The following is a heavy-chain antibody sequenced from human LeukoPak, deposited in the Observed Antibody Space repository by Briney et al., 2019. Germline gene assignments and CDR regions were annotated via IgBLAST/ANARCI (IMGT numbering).Heavy chain of an antibody. D-gene: IGHD6-6*01. CDR1: GFTFDDYA. Sequence: GGSLRLSCAASGFTFDDYAMHWVRQVPGKGLEWVSGISWNSGSIGYADSVKGRFTISRDNAKNSLYLQMNSLRAEDTALYYCAKDIAARRFYYYYGMDVWGQGTTATVSS. V-gene: IGHV3-9*01. J-gene: IGHJ6*02. CDR3: AKDIAARRFYYYYGMDV. CDR2: ISWNSGSI.